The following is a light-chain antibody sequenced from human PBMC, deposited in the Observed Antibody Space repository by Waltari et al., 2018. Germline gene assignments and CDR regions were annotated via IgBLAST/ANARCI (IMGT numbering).Light chain of an antibody. CDR2: EVN. CDR1: SSDVGGYNY. Sequence: QSALTQPPSASGSPGQSVTISCTGTSSDVGGYNYVSWYQHHPGKAPKLMVYEVNKRPSGVPYRFSGSKSGNTASLTVSGLQAEDESDDYCSSYAGSNHLVFGGGTKLTVL. V-gene: IGLV2-8*01. CDR3: SSYAGSNHLV. J-gene: IGLJ3*02.